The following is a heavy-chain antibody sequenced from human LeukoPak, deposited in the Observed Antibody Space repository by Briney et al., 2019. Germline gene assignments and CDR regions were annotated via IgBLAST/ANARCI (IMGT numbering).Heavy chain of an antibody. D-gene: IGHD5-24*01. CDR2: TRNKANSFTT. J-gene: IGHJ4*02. CDR1: GFTFNDHY. Sequence: GGSLRLSCAASGFTFNDHYMDRVRQAPGKGLEWVGRTRNKANSFTTEYAASVRGRFTISRDDSKNSLYLQMNSLKTEDTAVYYCARGDDYNRRSFDYWGQGTLVTVSS. V-gene: IGHV3-72*01. CDR3: ARGDDYNRRSFDY.